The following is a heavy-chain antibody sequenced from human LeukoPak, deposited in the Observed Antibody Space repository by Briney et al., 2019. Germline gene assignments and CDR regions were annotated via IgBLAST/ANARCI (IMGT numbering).Heavy chain of an antibody. Sequence: GESLRLSCETSGFTLKNYWMSWLRRAPGKGLEWVSRSKYDGSTAMYAESVKGRFTISRDNARGTLYLQMNSLRVDDTAVYYCAKSDWFEPCGRGILVTVSS. CDR1: GFTLKNYW. V-gene: IGHV3-74*03. CDR2: SKYDGSTA. CDR3: AKSDWFEP. J-gene: IGHJ5*02.